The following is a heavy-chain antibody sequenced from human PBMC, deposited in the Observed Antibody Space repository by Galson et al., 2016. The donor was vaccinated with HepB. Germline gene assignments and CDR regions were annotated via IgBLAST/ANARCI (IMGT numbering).Heavy chain of an antibody. CDR2: TYHRSKWYN. J-gene: IGHJ4*02. Sequence: CAISGDSVSSNSAAWNWIRQSPSRGLEWLGRTYHRSKWYNDYAVSVKSRITINPNTTKNQFSLQLNSVTPEDTAVSYCARGPRAYFDFWGQGTLVTVSS. CDR1: GDSVSSNSAA. V-gene: IGHV6-1*01. CDR3: ARGPRAYFDF.